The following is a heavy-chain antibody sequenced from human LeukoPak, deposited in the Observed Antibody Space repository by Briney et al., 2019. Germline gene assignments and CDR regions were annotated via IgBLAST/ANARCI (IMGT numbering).Heavy chain of an antibody. Sequence: ASVKVSCKASGYTFTAYYIHWVRQAPGQGLEWMGWINPNTGVTNFAQKFQGRVTVTRDTSISTAYMELSRLESDDTAIYYCARVPGTGYYYYYMDVWGRGTTVTVSS. CDR3: ARVPGTGYYYYYMDV. J-gene: IGHJ6*03. CDR1: GYTFTAYY. V-gene: IGHV1-2*02. CDR2: INPNTGVT. D-gene: IGHD6-13*01.